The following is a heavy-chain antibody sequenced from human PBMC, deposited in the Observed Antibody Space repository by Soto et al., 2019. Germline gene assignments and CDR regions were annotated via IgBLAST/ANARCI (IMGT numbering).Heavy chain of an antibody. D-gene: IGHD6-19*01. CDR1: GGSISSYY. CDR2: IYYSGST. V-gene: IGHV4-59*01. Sequence: QVQLQESGPGLVKPSETLSLTCTVSGGSISSYYWSWIRQPPGKGLEWIGYIYYSGSTNYNPSLTSRVTISVDTSKNQFSLTLSSVTAADTAVYYCARVGEEVAGTLPYYFDYWGQGTLVTVSS. CDR3: ARVGEEVAGTLPYYFDY. J-gene: IGHJ4*02.